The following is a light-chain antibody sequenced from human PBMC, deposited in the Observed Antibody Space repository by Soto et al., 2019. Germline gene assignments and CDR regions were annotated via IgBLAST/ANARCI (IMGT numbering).Light chain of an antibody. CDR2: DAY. J-gene: IGKJ5*01. Sequence: EVVLTQSPVTLSLSPGERATLSCRASQSFRGLLAWYQQKPRQAPRLLIYDAYNRATGIPPRFSGSGSGTDFTLTISRLEPEDSAVYYCQQRHVSPITFGQGTRLEIK. CDR3: QQRHVSPIT. V-gene: IGKV3-11*01. CDR1: QSFRGL.